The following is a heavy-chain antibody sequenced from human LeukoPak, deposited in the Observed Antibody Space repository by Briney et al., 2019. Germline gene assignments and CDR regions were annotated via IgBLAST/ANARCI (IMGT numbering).Heavy chain of an antibody. CDR3: ARDPYSGGYGDDYYYYMDV. CDR2: ITSTSSYM. J-gene: IGHJ6*03. Sequence: GSLRLSCAASGFTFSSYSMNWVRQAPGKGLEWVSSITSTSSYMYYADSVKGRFTISRDNAQNSLYLHMGSLRAEDTAVYYCARDPYSGGYGDDYYYYMDVWGKGTTVTISS. CDR1: GFTFSSYS. V-gene: IGHV3-21*01. D-gene: IGHD1-26*01.